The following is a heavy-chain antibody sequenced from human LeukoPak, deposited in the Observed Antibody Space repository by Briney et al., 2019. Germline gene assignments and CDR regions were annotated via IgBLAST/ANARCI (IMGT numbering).Heavy chain of an antibody. J-gene: IGHJ5*02. D-gene: IGHD6-6*01. CDR2: IEWDGGRT. V-gene: IGHV3-43*01. CDR1: GFTFDEYS. CDR3: AKGNDIAARLGWFDP. Sequence: PGGSLRLSCAASGFTFDEYSMQWVRQAPGKGLEWVSVIEWDGGRTYYADSVKGRFTISRDNAKNSLYLQMNSLRAEDTALYYCAKGNDIAARLGWFDPWGQGTLVTVSS.